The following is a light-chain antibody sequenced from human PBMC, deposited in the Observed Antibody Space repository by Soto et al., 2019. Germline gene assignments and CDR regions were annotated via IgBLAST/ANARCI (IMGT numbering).Light chain of an antibody. CDR1: QSINSNY. J-gene: IGKJ2*01. CDR2: AAS. V-gene: IGKV3-20*01. CDR3: QQYNTSPYT. Sequence: EIVLTQSPCTLFLSPGERATLSCRASQSINSNYLAWYQQKPGQAPRLLIYAASNRATGIPDRFSGSASGTDFSLTISRLEPEDFAVYYCQQYNTSPYTFGQGTKLEIK.